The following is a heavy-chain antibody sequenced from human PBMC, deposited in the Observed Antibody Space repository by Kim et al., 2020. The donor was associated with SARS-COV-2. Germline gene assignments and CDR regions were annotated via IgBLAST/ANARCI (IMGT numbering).Heavy chain of an antibody. D-gene: IGHD3-3*01. CDR2: ISYSGTT. CDR1: GGSISSRTYY. Sequence: SETLSLTCSVSGGSISSRTYYWGWIRQPPGKGLEWIGSISYSGTTFSNPTLRSRVSISGDTSKNRFSLKLSSVTAADTAVYYCVRQCYDVLSGNFDRDIWGQGLLVTVSA. J-gene: IGHJ4*02. CDR3: VRQCYDVLSGNFDRDI. V-gene: IGHV4-39*01.